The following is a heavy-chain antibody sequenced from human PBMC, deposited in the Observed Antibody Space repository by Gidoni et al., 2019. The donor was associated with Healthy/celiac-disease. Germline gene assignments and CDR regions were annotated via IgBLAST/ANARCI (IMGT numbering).Heavy chain of an antibody. CDR1: GGSISSSSYY. J-gene: IGHJ6*02. D-gene: IGHD3-3*01. CDR3: ATSLGGSKRFWSGYFFYLGGMDV. CDR2: IYYSGST. Sequence: QLQLQESGPGLVRPSVRLSLTSTVSGGSISSSSYYWGWLRPPPGKGLEWIGSIYYSGSTYYNPSLKSRVTISVDTSKNQFSLKLSSVTAADTAVYYCATSLGGSKRFWSGYFFYLGGMDVWGQGTTVTVSS. V-gene: IGHV4-39*01.